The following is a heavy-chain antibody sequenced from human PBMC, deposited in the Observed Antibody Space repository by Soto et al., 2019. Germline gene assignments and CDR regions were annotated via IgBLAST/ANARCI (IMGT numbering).Heavy chain of an antibody. CDR3: ARTPIVVVTRNEVGVYYFDY. V-gene: IGHV3-30-3*01. J-gene: IGHJ4*02. CDR1: GFTFSSYA. CDR2: ISYDGSNK. D-gene: IGHD3-22*01. Sequence: PGGSLRLSCAASGFTFSSYAMHWVRQAPGKGLEWVAVISYDGSNKYYADSVKGRFTISRDNSKNTLYLQMNSLRAEDTAVYYCARTPIVVVTRNEVGVYYFDYWGQGTLVTVSS.